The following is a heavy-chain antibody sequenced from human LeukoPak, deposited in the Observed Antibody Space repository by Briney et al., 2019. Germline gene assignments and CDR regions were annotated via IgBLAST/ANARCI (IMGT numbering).Heavy chain of an antibody. Sequence: ASVKASCKASGYTFTDYYVHWVRQAPGQGLEGMGWINPNSGGTKYAQNFQGRVTMTRDTSISTAYMELSRLRSDDTAVYYCARERREFFDYWGQGTLVTVSS. V-gene: IGHV1-2*02. CDR2: INPNSGGT. D-gene: IGHD3-10*01. J-gene: IGHJ4*02. CDR3: ARERREFFDY. CDR1: GYTFTDYY.